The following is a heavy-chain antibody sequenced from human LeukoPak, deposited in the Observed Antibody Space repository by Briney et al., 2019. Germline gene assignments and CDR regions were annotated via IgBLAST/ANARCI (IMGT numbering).Heavy chain of an antibody. J-gene: IGHJ4*02. D-gene: IGHD1-26*01. CDR1: EFRFSSRG. Sequence: GGSLTLSCAASEFRFSSRGMNWVRQTAGKGLEWVSGISPSGDITYYADSVMGRFTFSRDNSKNTLYLQMNSLRAEDRAVYYGARDRSPGLDWGQGTLVTVSS. CDR2: ISPSGDIT. CDR3: ARDRSPGLD. V-gene: IGHV3-23*01.